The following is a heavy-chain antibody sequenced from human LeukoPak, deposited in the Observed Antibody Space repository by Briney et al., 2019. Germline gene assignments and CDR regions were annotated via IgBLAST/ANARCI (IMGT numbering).Heavy chain of an antibody. J-gene: IGHJ4*02. CDR2: IYYSGNT. CDR1: GGSISSGGYS. D-gene: IGHD3-16*02. Sequence: SQTLSLTCAVSGGSISSGGYSWSWIRQPPGKGLEWIGYIYYSGNTYYNPSLKSRVTISVDTSKNQFSLKLSSVTAADTAGYYCARAYDYVWGSYRYLPYFDYWGQGTLVTVSS. V-gene: IGHV4-30-4*07. CDR3: ARAYDYVWGSYRYLPYFDY.